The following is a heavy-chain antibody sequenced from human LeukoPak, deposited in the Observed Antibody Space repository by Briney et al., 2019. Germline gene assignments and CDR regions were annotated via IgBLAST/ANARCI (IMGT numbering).Heavy chain of an antibody. Sequence: ASVKVSCKASGGTFSSYAISWVRQAPGQGLEWMGGIIPIFGTANYAQKFQGRVTITADESTSTAYMELSSLRSEDTAVYYCADEPNSGSFLNWGQGTLVTVSS. CDR2: IIPIFGTA. CDR3: ADEPNSGSFLN. CDR1: GGTFSSYA. J-gene: IGHJ4*02. D-gene: IGHD1-26*01. V-gene: IGHV1-69*13.